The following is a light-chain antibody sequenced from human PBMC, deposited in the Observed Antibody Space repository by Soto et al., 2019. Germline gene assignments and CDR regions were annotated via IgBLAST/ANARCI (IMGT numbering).Light chain of an antibody. CDR3: QQTYTSRPWT. Sequence: DIKVTQAPSSLSASVGDRVTLTCRASQSINTFLNWYQQRPGKAPNLLIYGASNLQSGVPSRFSGSGSGTDFTLTISSLQPEDFATYYCQQTYTSRPWTFGRGTKVEIK. J-gene: IGKJ1*01. CDR1: QSINTF. V-gene: IGKV1-39*01. CDR2: GAS.